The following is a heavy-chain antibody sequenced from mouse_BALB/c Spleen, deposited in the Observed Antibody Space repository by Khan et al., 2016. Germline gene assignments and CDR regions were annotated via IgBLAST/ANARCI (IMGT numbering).Heavy chain of an antibody. CDR2: INPDSSTI. CDR1: GFDFSRYW. Sequence: EVKLLESGGGLVQPGGSLKLSCAASGFDFSRYWMSWVRQAPGKGLEWIGEINPDSSTINYTPSLKDKFIISRDNSKNTLYLQMSKVRSEETGLYYCARRVGYSWFACWGQATLVTVSA. D-gene: IGHD3-1*01. J-gene: IGHJ3*01. CDR3: ARRVGYSWFAC. V-gene: IGHV4-1*02.